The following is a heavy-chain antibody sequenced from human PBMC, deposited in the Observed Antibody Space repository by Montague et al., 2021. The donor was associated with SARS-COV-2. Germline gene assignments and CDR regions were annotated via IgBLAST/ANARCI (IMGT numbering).Heavy chain of an antibody. CDR1: GGSISSGDYY. V-gene: IGHV4-61*08. CDR3: ARGAGRGSGYGKYYYYYYGMDV. Sequence: SETLSLTCTVSGGSISSGDYYWSWIRQPPGKDLEWIGYIYYSGSTNYNPSLKSRVTISVDTSKNQFSLKLSSVTAADTAVYYCARGAGRGSGYGKYYYYYYGMDVWGQGTTVTVSS. CDR2: IYYSGST. J-gene: IGHJ6*02. D-gene: IGHD5-12*01.